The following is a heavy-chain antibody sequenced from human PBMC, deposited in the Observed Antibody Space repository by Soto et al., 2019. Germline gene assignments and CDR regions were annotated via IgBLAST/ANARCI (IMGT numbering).Heavy chain of an antibody. J-gene: IGHJ5*02. CDR3: ASGGWLGEWFDP. CDR2: ISAYNGNT. CDR1: GYTFTSSV. V-gene: IGHV1-18*01. Sequence: ASVKVSCKASGYTFTSSVISWVRQAPGQGLEWMGWISAYNGNTNYAQKLQGRVTMTTDTSTSTAYMELRSLRSDDTAVYYCASGGWLGEWFDPWGQGTLVTVSS. D-gene: IGHD6-19*01.